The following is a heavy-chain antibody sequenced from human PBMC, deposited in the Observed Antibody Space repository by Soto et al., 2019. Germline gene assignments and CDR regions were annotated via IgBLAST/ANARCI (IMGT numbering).Heavy chain of an antibody. Sequence: QVQLVQSGAEVKKPGSSVKVSCKASGDTFRNYAFTWVRQAPGQGLEWMGTIIPLFSTRYAQKFQGRVTMTADESTSTVYMDLSRLTSDDTAVYYCARDPGIAVVGRGTSFEHWGQGTLVTVSS. CDR3: ARDPGIAVVGRGTSFEH. V-gene: IGHV1-69*18. D-gene: IGHD6-19*01. CDR2: IIPLFST. J-gene: IGHJ4*02. CDR1: GDTFRNYA.